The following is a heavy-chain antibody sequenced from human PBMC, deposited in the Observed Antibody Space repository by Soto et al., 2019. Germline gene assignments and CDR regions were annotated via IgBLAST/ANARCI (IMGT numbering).Heavy chain of an antibody. V-gene: IGHV3-23*01. CDR3: ATSERYSSTWYGH. D-gene: IGHD2-2*01. CDR1: GFTFSTSA. J-gene: IGHJ4*02. CDR2: VSGDGGST. Sequence: PGGSLRLSCAASGFTFSTSAMSWVRQAPGKGLEWVSGVSGDGGSTYYADSVKGRFTISRDNSKNTLSLQMNSLRAEGTTVYYCATSERYSSTWYGHCGQGALVTVSS.